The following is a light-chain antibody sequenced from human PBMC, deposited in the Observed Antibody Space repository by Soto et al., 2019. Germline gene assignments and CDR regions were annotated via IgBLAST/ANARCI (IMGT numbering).Light chain of an antibody. CDR3: QTWSTDIRV. Sequence: QSVLTQPPSASASLGASVKHTCTLSSGHNSYASAWHQQQPEKGPRYLMKLNSDGSHSKGDGIPDRFSGSSSGAERYLTISSLQSEDEADYYCQTWSTDIRVFGGGTKLTVL. V-gene: IGLV4-69*01. CDR1: SGHNSYA. J-gene: IGLJ3*02. CDR2: LNSDGSH.